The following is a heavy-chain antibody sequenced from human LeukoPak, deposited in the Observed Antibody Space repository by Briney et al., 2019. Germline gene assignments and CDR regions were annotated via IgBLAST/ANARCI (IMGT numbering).Heavy chain of an antibody. D-gene: IGHD2-2*03. CDR3: ARDLDMDWFDP. CDR1: GGSISSYY. CDR2: IYYSGST. V-gene: IGHV4-59*01. Sequence: SETLSLTCTVSGGSISSYYWSWIRQPPGKGLEWIGYIYYSGSTDYNPSLKSRVTISVDTSKNQFSLRLSSVTAADTAVYYCARDLDMDWFDPWGQGTLVTVSS. J-gene: IGHJ5*02.